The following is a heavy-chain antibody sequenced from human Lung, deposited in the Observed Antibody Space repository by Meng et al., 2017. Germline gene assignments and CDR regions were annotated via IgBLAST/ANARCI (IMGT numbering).Heavy chain of an antibody. J-gene: IGHJ4*02. CDR3: ARGYYSDSH. V-gene: IGHV4-4*02. D-gene: IGHD3-22*01. CDR1: GASIDTDNW. Sequence: QVQLQESGPGLVKPSGTLSLTFAVSGASIDTDNWWTWVRQSPGKGLEWIGEIHHSGSTNYNPSLKSRVILSVDKSKNQFSLKVNSVTAADTAVYYCARGYYSDSHWGQGTLVTVSS. CDR2: IHHSGST.